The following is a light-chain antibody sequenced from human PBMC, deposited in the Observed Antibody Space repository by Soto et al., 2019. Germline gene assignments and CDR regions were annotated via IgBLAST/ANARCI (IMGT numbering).Light chain of an antibody. V-gene: IGLV6-57*04. Sequence: NFMLTQPHSMSESPGKTVTISCTRSSGNIATNYVQWYQQRPSSAPTTVLYEDSRRPSGVPDRFSGSIDRSSNSASLTISGLQTEDEADYYCQSYDRVRVVFGGGTKLTVL. CDR1: SGNIATNY. CDR3: QSYDRVRVV. CDR2: EDS. J-gene: IGLJ2*01.